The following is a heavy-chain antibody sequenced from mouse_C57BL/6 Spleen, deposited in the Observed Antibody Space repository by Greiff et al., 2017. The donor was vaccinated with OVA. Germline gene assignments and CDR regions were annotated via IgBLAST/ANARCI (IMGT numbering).Heavy chain of an antibody. Sequence: QVQLQQPGAELVMPGASVKLSCKASGYTFTSYWMHWVKQRPGQGLEWIGEIDPSDSYTNYNQKFKGKSTLTVDKSSSTSYMQLSSLTSEDSAVYYCARHGSSYDFDYWGQGTTLTVSS. CDR3: ARHGSSYDFDY. V-gene: IGHV1-69*01. J-gene: IGHJ2*01. CDR1: GYTFTSYW. D-gene: IGHD1-1*01. CDR2: IDPSDSYT.